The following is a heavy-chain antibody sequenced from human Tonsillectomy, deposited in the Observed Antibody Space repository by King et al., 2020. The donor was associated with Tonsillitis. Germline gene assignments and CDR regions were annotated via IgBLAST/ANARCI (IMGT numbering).Heavy chain of an antibody. Sequence: QLVQSGAEVKKPGASVRVSCKASGYTFTSYGISWVRQAPGQGLEWMGWISAYNGNTDYAQKFQGRVTMTTDTSTTTAYMELRTLRSDDAAVYYCARDRVIAVAGYGMDVWGQGTTVTVSS. CDR3: ARDRVIAVAGYGMDV. V-gene: IGHV1-18*01. CDR2: ISAYNGNT. CDR1: GYTFTSYG. D-gene: IGHD6-19*01. J-gene: IGHJ6*02.